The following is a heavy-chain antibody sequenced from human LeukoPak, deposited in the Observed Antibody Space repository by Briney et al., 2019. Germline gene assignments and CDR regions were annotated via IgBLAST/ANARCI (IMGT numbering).Heavy chain of an antibody. CDR2: MFYGGGT. CDR3: ASRTPNLGDSGAGSSYYYYYGVDV. CDR1: GGSVSRGGDY. Sequence: SETLSLTCNVSGGSVSRGGDYWTWIRQHPGEGLEWIVYMFYGGGTYYNPSLKSRVTMSVDTSKNQFSLTLTSVTAADTAVYYCASRTPNLGDSGAGSSYYYYYGVDVWGQGTSVTVSS. J-gene: IGHJ6*02. V-gene: IGHV4-31*03. D-gene: IGHD3-10*01.